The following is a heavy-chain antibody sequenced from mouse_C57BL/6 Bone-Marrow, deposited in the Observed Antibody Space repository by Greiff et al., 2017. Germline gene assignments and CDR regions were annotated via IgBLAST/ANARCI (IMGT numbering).Heavy chain of an antibody. CDR3: ARSFYYGSSYEYFDV. CDR2: IRNKANGYTT. J-gene: IGHJ1*03. Sequence: EVKVVESGGGLVQPGGSLSLSCAASGFTFTDYYMSWVRQPPGKALEWLGFIRNKANGYTTEYSASVKVRFTISRDNSQSILYLQMNALRAEDSATYYWARSFYYGSSYEYFDVWGTGTTVTVSS. V-gene: IGHV7-3*01. D-gene: IGHD1-1*01. CDR1: GFTFTDYY.